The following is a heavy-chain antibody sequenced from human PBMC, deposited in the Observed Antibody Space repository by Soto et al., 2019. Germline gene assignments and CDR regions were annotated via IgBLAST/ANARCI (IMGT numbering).Heavy chain of an antibody. CDR3: ARAYLLWFGGDDLWGMDV. Sequence: QVQLVQSGAEAKKPGASVKVSCKASGYTFTSYGISWVRQAPGQGLEWMGWISAYNGNSNYAQKLQGRVTMTTDTSTSTAYMELRSLRSDDTAVYYCARAYLLWFGGDDLWGMDVWGQGTTVTVSS. J-gene: IGHJ6*02. V-gene: IGHV1-18*01. D-gene: IGHD3-10*01. CDR1: GYTFTSYG. CDR2: ISAYNGNS.